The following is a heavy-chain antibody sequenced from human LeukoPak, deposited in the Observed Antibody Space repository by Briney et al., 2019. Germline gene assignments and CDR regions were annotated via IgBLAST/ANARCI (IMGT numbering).Heavy chain of an antibody. CDR1: GFTFS. J-gene: IGHJ5*02. Sequence: GGSLRLSCVGSGFTFSVHWVRQVPGKGLEWLTFIRHDGTDQHYADSVRGRFTISRDNSKNTVYLQMNSLRPEDTALYYCAKDGNLASVSWGQGILVSVSS. CDR3: AKDGNLASVS. CDR2: IRHDGTDQ. D-gene: IGHD1-7*01. V-gene: IGHV3-30*02.